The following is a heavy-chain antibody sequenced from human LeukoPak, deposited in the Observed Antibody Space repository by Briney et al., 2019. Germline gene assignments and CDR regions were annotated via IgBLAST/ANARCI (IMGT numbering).Heavy chain of an antibody. CDR3: ARDVAAAIDY. Sequence: SETLSLTCTVSGGSISSGSYYWSWIRQPAGKGLEWIGRIYTSGSTNYNPSLKSRVTIPVDTSKNQFSLKLSSVTAADTAVYYCARDVAAAIDYWGQGTLVTVSS. CDR1: GGSISSGSYY. CDR2: IYTSGST. D-gene: IGHD6-13*01. V-gene: IGHV4-61*02. J-gene: IGHJ4*02.